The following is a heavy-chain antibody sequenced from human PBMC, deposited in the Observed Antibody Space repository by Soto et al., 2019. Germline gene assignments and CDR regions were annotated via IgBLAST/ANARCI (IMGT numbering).Heavy chain of an antibody. V-gene: IGHV3-21*01. CDR2: ISSSSSYI. J-gene: IGHJ4*02. CDR3: ARDDVGATPPDY. CDR1: GFTFSSYS. Sequence: EVQLVESGGGLVQPGGSLRLSCAASGFTFSSYSMNWVRQAPGKGLEWVSSISSSSSYIYYADSVKGRFTISRDNAKNSLYLQMNSLRAEDTAVYYCARDDVGATPPDYWGQGTLVTVSS. D-gene: IGHD1-26*01.